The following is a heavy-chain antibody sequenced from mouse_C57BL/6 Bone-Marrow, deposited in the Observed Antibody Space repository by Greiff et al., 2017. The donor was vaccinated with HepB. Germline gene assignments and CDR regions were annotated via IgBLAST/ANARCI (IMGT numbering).Heavy chain of an antibody. V-gene: IGHV3-8*01. CDR3: ARDGSSPYWYFDV. Sequence: EVQLQQSGPGLAKPSQTLSLTCSVTGYSITSDYRNWIRKFPGNKLEYMGYISYSGSTYYNPSLKSRISITRDTSKNQYYLQLNSVTTEDTATYYCARDGSSPYWYFDVWGTGTTVTVSA. J-gene: IGHJ1*03. D-gene: IGHD1-1*01. CDR1: GYSITSDY. CDR2: ISYSGST.